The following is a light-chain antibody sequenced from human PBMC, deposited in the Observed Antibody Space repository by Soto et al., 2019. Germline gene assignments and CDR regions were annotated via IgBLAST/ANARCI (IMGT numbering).Light chain of an antibody. J-gene: IGKJ1*01. CDR2: AAY. V-gene: IGKV1-9*01. CDR1: QGISTY. Sequence: DIQLTQSAAFLSASVGDRVTITCRASQGISTYLAWYQQKPGKAPTLLIYAAYTLQSGVPSRFSGSGSGTDFTLTISSLQPGDFATYYCQQLNTYPLTFGQGTKVEIK. CDR3: QQLNTYPLT.